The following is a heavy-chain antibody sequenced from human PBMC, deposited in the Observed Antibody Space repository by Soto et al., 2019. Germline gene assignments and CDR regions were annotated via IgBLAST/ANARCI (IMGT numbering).Heavy chain of an antibody. Sequence: QVPPVPSGAEVKKPGASVKISCKASGHTGTGYYIHWVRQSPGLGLEWMGWINHNSGGTDHGQMFQGRGTMTRDTSISTVYMELSRLRSADTAVYHCARGKAMEAEIDTWFAPWGQGTLVTVSS. CDR1: GHTGTGYY. D-gene: IGHD1-1*01. CDR3: ARGKAMEAEIDTWFAP. J-gene: IGHJ5*02. V-gene: IGHV1-2*02. CDR2: INHNSGGT.